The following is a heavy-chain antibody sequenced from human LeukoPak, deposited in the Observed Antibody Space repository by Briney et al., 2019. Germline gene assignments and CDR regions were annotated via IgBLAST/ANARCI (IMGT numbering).Heavy chain of an antibody. J-gene: IGHJ5*02. Sequence: PSETLSLTCAVYGGSFSGYYWSWIRLPPGKGLEWTGEINHSGSTNYNPSLKSRVTISVDTSKNQFSLKLSSVTAADTAVYYCARQKKKWELRKNWFDPWGQGTLVTVSS. CDR3: ARQKKKWELRKNWFDP. CDR2: INHSGST. CDR1: GGSFSGYY. V-gene: IGHV4-34*01. D-gene: IGHD1-26*01.